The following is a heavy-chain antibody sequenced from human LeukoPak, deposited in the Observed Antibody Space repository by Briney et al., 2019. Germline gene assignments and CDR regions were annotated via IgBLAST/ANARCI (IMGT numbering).Heavy chain of an antibody. CDR1: GFTFSGYA. CDR2: ISSSSSYI. CDR3: AKRGFLEFSDDYFDY. Sequence: GGSLRLSCAASGFTFSGYAMNWVRQAPGKGLEWVSSISSSSSYIYYADSVKGRFTISRDNAKNSLYLQMNSLRAEDTAVYYCAKRGFLEFSDDYFDYWGQGTLVTVSS. V-gene: IGHV3-21*04. J-gene: IGHJ4*02. D-gene: IGHD3-3*01.